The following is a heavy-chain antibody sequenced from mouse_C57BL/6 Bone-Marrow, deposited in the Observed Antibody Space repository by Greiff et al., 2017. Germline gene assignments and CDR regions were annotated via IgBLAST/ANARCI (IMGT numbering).Heavy chain of an antibody. CDR2: IYPGSGST. CDR3: ARPALYDGSSRPYVDV. CDR1: GYTFTSYW. Sequence: QVQLQQPGAELVKPGASVKMSCKASGYTFTSYWITWVKQRPGQGLEWIGDIYPGSGSTNYNEKFKSKATLTVDTSSSTAYMQLSSLTSEDSAVYDWARPALYDGSSRPYVDVWGTGTTVTVSS. V-gene: IGHV1-55*01. D-gene: IGHD1-1*01. J-gene: IGHJ1*03.